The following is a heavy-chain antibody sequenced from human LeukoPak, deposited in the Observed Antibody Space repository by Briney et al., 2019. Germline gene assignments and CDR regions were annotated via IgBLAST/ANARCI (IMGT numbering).Heavy chain of an antibody. Sequence: SETLSLTCSVSGESMRSSYWNWIRQPPGKGLEWIGYIDHTGTTYYNPSLESRVAISVDTSKSQFYLKVTSVTTADTALYFCARVRVVMTGDALDIWGEGAMVTVSS. V-gene: IGHV4-59*01. D-gene: IGHD3-9*01. CDR1: GESMRSSY. CDR3: ARVRVVMTGDALDI. J-gene: IGHJ3*02. CDR2: IDHTGTT.